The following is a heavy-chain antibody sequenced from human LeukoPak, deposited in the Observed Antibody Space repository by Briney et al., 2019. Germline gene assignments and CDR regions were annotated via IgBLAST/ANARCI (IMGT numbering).Heavy chain of an antibody. CDR3: ASSSGTY. CDR2: INPNSGGT. J-gene: IGHJ4*02. CDR1: GYTFTGYY. V-gene: IGHV1-2*02. D-gene: IGHD3-10*01. Sequence: GASVKVSCKASGYTFTGYYMHWVRQAPGQGLEWMGWINPNSGGTNYAQEFQGRVTMTRDTSISTAYMELSRLRSDDTAVYYCASSSGTYWGQGTLVTVSS.